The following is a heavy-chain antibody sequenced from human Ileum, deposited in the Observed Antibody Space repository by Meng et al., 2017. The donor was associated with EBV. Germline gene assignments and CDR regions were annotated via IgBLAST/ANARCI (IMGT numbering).Heavy chain of an antibody. CDR3: ASRPPYNQGVSLEY. V-gene: IGHV4-4*02. D-gene: IGHD3-10*01. CDR1: VGSINSSNW. J-gene: IGHJ4*02. CDR2: IFHPAST. Sequence: GQDTVYPSGTLSPPCAVAVGSINSSNWWTWVRQPPGKGLEWIGEIFHPASTNYNPSLQSRITMSIDESKNQFSLKLYFVTAADTAVYYCASRPPYNQGVSLEYWGQGTLVTVSS.